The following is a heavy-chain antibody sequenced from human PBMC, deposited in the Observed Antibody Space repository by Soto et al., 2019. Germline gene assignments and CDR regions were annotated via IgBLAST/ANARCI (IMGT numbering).Heavy chain of an antibody. D-gene: IGHD3-22*01. V-gene: IGHV1-46*01. CDR2: INPSGGST. CDR3: ARDFAYYYDSSGSDAFDI. Sequence: GASVKVSCKSSGYPFTSYYIHWVRQAPGQGLEWMGIINPSGGSTSYAQKFQGRVTMTRDTSTSTVYMELSSLRSEDTAVYYCARDFAYYYDSSGSDAFDIWGQGTMVTVSS. CDR1: GYPFTSYY. J-gene: IGHJ3*02.